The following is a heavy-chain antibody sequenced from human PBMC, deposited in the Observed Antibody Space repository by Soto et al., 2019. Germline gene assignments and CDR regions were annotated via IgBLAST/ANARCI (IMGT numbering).Heavy chain of an antibody. V-gene: IGHV3-11*01. CDR2: ISSSGSTI. D-gene: IGHD6-13*01. CDR3: VREGSAAAGTYYYYYYMDV. CDR1: GFTFSDYY. Sequence: GGSLRLSCAASGFTFSDYYMSWIRQAPGKGLEWVSYISSSGSTIYYADSVKGRFTISRDNAKNSLYLQMNSLRAEDTAVYYCVREGSAAAGTYYYYYYMDVWGKGTTVTVSS. J-gene: IGHJ6*03.